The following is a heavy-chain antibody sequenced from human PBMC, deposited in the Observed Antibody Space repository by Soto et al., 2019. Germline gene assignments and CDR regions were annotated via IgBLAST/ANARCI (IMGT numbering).Heavy chain of an antibody. CDR1: GFTFSSYS. J-gene: IGHJ3*02. D-gene: IGHD4-17*01. CDR3: ARDWGDYIRFDAFDI. V-gene: IGHV3-21*01. CDR2: TSSNSNYI. Sequence: GGSLRLSCAASGFTFSSYSMNWVRQAPGKGLEWVSSTSSNSNYIYNADSVKGRFTISRDNARNSLFLQMHSLRAEDTAVYYCARDWGDYIRFDAFDIWGQGPMVTVS.